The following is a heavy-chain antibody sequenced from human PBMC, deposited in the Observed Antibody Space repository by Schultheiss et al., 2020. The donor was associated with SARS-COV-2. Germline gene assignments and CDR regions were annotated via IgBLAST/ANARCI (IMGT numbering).Heavy chain of an antibody. CDR2: ISAYNGNT. CDR3: ARERGDTSSFDY. V-gene: IGHV1-18*04. J-gene: IGHJ4*02. Sequence: ASVKVSCKASGYTFTSYGISWVRQAPGQGLEWMGWISAYNGNTNYARQFQGRVTMTRDTSISTANMELSSLRSDDTAVYYCARERGDTSSFDYWGQGTLVTVSS. D-gene: IGHD2-2*01. CDR1: GYTFTSYG.